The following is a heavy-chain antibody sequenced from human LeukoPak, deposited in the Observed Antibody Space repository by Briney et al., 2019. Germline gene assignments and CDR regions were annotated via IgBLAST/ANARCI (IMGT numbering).Heavy chain of an antibody. CDR1: GGSISSSNW. J-gene: IGHJ5*02. D-gene: IGHD3-22*01. Sequence: SGALSLTCAVSGGSISSSNWWSWVRQPPGKGLEWIGEIYHSGSTNYNPSLKSRVTISVDTSKNQFSLKLSSVTAADTAVYYCARRRSSSGYLTPNVRFDPWGQGTLVTVSS. CDR3: ARRRSSSGYLTPNVRFDP. CDR2: IYHSGST. V-gene: IGHV4-4*02.